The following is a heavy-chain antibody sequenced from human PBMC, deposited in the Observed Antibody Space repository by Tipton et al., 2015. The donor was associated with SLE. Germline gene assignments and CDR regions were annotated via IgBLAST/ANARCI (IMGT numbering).Heavy chain of an antibody. CDR3: ARGSGGTYCDAFDI. J-gene: IGHJ3*02. CDR2: ISHSGST. V-gene: IGHV4-4*02. Sequence: TLSLTCVVSGGSINSNNWWSWVRQSPGKGLEWIGEISHSGSTKYNPSLKSRGTISVDKSNNQFSLRLSSVTAADTAVYYCARGSGGTYCDAFDIWGQGTLVTVSS. CDR1: GGSINSNNW. D-gene: IGHD1-26*01.